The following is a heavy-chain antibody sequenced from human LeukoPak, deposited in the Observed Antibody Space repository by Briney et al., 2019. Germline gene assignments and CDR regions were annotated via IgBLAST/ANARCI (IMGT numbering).Heavy chain of an antibody. Sequence: GGSLRLSCATSGFTFSNYEMNWVRQAPGKGLEWLSYISGGGNNIYYADSVKGRFTISRDSAKNSLYLQMNSLTAEDTAVYYCARGVVRGVIIPAFDYRGQGTLVTVSS. D-gene: IGHD3-10*01. CDR1: GFTFSNYE. V-gene: IGHV3-48*03. CDR3: ARGVVRGVIIPAFDY. J-gene: IGHJ4*02. CDR2: ISGGGNNI.